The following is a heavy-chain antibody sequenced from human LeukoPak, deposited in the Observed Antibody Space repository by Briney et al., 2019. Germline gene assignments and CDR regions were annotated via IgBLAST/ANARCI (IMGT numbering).Heavy chain of an antibody. CDR1: GYTFTGYY. J-gene: IGHJ4*02. CDR2: INPNSGGT. CDR3: ARDSGGSGSYYPFDY. V-gene: IGHV1-2*02. Sequence: ASVKVSCKASGYTFTGYYMHWVRQAPGQGLEWMGWINPNSGGTNYAQKFQGRVTMTRDTSISTAYMELSRLRSDDTAVYYCARDSGGSGSYYPFDYWGQGTLVTVSS. D-gene: IGHD3-10*01.